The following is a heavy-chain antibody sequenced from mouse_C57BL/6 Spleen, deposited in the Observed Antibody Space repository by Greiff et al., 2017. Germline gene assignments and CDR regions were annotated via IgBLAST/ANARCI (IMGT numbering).Heavy chain of an antibody. CDR2: ISSGSSTI. Sequence: DVKLVESGGGLVKPGGSLKLSCAASGFTFSDYGMHWVRQAPEKGLEWVAYISSGSSTIYYADTVKGRFTISRDNAKNTLFLQMTSLRSEDAAMYYCERGNYGSSSYYAMDYWGQGTSVTVSS. CDR3: ERGNYGSSSYYAMDY. V-gene: IGHV5-17*01. CDR1: GFTFSDYG. J-gene: IGHJ4*01. D-gene: IGHD1-1*01.